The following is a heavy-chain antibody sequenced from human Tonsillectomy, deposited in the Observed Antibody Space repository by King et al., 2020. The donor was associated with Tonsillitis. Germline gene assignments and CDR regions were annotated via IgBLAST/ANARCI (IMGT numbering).Heavy chain of an antibody. CDR3: AKDTGGHFTLDK. V-gene: IGHV3-30*18. CDR2: ISHGGGKK. Sequence: VQLVQSGGGVVQPGKALRVSCAVSGFIFRSYGSLWGRQAPGKGLEGLACISHGGGKKYYGDPVTGRFTISRDNSKNTLYRHMDSLRTEVTAVYYCAKDTGGHFTLDKWGQGTLVTVSS. J-gene: IGHJ4*02. D-gene: IGHD1-14*01. CDR1: GFIFRSYG.